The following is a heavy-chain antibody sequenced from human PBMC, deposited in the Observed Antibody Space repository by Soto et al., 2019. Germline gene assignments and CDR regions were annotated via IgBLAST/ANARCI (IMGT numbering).Heavy chain of an antibody. Sequence: EVQILESGGGLVQPGGSLRLSCAASGFTFSSYAMYWVRQAPGKGLAWVSGISDSGTGTYYADSVKGRFTISRDNSKNTVYLQMNDLRPDDTAVYYCATWHEREHAFDVWGQGTTVTISS. CDR3: ATWHEREHAFDV. V-gene: IGHV3-23*01. CDR1: GFTFSSYA. CDR2: ISDSGTGT. D-gene: IGHD1-1*01. J-gene: IGHJ3*01.